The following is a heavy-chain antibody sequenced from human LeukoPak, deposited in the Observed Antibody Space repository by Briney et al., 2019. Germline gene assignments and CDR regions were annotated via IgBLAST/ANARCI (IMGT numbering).Heavy chain of an antibody. Sequence: PGGSLRLSCAASGFTFSSAAMTWVRQAPGKGLEWVSYISSSSGNIYYADSVKGRFTISRDNAKNSLYLQMNSLRDEDTAVYYCAREGSNSRTYFFDYWGQGTLVTVSS. J-gene: IGHJ4*02. D-gene: IGHD4-23*01. V-gene: IGHV3-48*02. CDR2: ISSSSGNI. CDR1: GFTFSSAA. CDR3: AREGSNSRTYFFDY.